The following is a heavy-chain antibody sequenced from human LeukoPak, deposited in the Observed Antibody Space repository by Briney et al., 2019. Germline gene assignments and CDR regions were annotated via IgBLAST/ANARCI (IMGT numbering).Heavy chain of an antibody. CDR1: GGTFSSYA. J-gene: IGHJ6*03. V-gene: IGHV1-69*05. Sequence: ASVKVSCKASGGTFSSYAISWVRQAPGQGLEWMGRIIPIFGTANYAQKFQGRVTITTDESTSTAYMELSSPRSEDTAVYYCARGVPLYDYYYYMDVCGKGTTVTVSS. CDR2: IIPIFGTA. CDR3: ARGVPLYDYYYYMDV.